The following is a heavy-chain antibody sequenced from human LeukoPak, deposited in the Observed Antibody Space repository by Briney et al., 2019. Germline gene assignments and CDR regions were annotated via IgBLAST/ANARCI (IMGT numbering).Heavy chain of an antibody. J-gene: IGHJ6*02. CDR3: ARGRLLRGYSYGYRTPGEYYYYGMDV. CDR2: INHSGST. D-gene: IGHD5-18*01. CDR1: GGSFSGYY. Sequence: SETLSLTCAVYGGSFSGYYWSWIRQPPGKGLEWIGEINHSGSTNYNPSLKSRVTISVDTSKNQFSLKLSSVTAADTAVYYCARGRLLRGYSYGYRTPGEYYYYGMDVWGQGTTVTVSS. V-gene: IGHV4-34*01.